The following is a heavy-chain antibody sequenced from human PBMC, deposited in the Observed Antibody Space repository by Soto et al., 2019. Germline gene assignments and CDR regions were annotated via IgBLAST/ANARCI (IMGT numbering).Heavy chain of an antibody. CDR3: ARDRSNRSAYWGPDY. CDR2: INPYGGAA. V-gene: IGHV1-46*01. Sequence: ASVKVSCKASGYTFTSTWMHWVRQAPGQGLEWMGIINPYGGAATYAEKFQGRVTMTRDTSRATDYMELSSLRSEDTAMYYCARDRSNRSAYWGPDYGGRGTRVTVSS. CDR1: GYTFTSTW. D-gene: IGHD3-22*01. J-gene: IGHJ4*02.